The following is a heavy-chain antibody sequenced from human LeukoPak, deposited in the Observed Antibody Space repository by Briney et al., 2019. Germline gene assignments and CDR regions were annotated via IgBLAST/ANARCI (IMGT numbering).Heavy chain of an antibody. CDR3: AKSRLPGQSGYYFDY. CDR1: GFTFSSYA. Sequence: RGSLRLSCAASGFTFSSYAMSWVRQAPGKGLEWVSAISGSGGSTYYADSVKGRFTISRDNSKNTLYLQMNSLRAEDTAVYYCAKSRLPGQSGYYFDYWGQGTLVTVSS. J-gene: IGHJ4*02. V-gene: IGHV3-23*01. D-gene: IGHD3-22*01. CDR2: ISGSGGST.